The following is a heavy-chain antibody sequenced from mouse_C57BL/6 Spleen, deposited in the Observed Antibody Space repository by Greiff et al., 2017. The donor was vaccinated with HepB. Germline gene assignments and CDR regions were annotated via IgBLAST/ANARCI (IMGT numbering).Heavy chain of an antibody. CDR3: ARGSTMVTTEV. Sequence: QVQLQQPGTELVKPGASVKLSCKASGYTFTSYWMHWVKQRSGQGLEWIGNINPSNGGTNYNEKFKSKATLTVDQSSSTAYMQLSSLTSEDSAVYYWARGSTMVTTEVWGTGTTVTVSS. J-gene: IGHJ1*03. CDR2: INPSNGGT. CDR1: GYTFTSYW. D-gene: IGHD2-2*01. V-gene: IGHV1-53*01.